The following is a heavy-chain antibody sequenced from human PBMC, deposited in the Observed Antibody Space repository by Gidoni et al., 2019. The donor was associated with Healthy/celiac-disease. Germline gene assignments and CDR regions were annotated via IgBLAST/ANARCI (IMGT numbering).Heavy chain of an antibody. CDR3: ASLGGEYSSSSGEGY. Sequence: EVQLVESGGGLGQPGGTLRLTCAAAGFTCSSYATSWVRPAPGKGLEWVAAISGSGGSTYYADSVKCRFPISRDHSKNTLYLQMNSLRAEDTAVYYCASLGGEYSSSSGEGYWGQGTLVTVSS. J-gene: IGHJ4*02. V-gene: IGHV3-23*04. CDR1: GFTCSSYA. CDR2: ISGSGGST. D-gene: IGHD6-6*01.